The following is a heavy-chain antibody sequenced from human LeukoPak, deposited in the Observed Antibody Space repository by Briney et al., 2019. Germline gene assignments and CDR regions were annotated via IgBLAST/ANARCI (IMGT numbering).Heavy chain of an antibody. V-gene: IGHV1-18*01. D-gene: IGHD1-26*01. CDR3: ARVGSLDPWELTPFDY. CDR2: ISAYNGNT. J-gene: IGHJ4*02. Sequence: ASVKVSCKASGGTFSSYAISWVRQAPGQGLEWMGWISAYNGNTNYAQKLQGRVTMTTDTSTSTAYMELRSLRSDDTAVYYCARVGSLDPWELTPFDYWGQGTLVTVSS. CDR1: GGTFSSYA.